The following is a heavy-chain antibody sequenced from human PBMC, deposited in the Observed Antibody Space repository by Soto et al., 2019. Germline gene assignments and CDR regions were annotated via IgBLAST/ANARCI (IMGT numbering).Heavy chain of an antibody. CDR1: GFTFSSYA. CDR2: ISYDGSNK. Sequence: QVQLVESGGGVVQPGRSLRLSCAASGFTFSSYAMHWVRQAPGKGLEWVAVISYDGSNKYYADSVKGRFTISRDNSKNTLYLQMNSLRAEDTAVYYCARVYANPEQQLPRSLYYYYGMDVWGQGTTVTVSS. V-gene: IGHV3-30-3*01. D-gene: IGHD6-13*01. J-gene: IGHJ6*02. CDR3: ARVYANPEQQLPRSLYYYYGMDV.